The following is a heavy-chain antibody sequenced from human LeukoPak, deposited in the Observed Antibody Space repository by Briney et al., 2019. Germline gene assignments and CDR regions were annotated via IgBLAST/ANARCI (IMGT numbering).Heavy chain of an antibody. CDR1: GYSITSYP. D-gene: IGHD1-14*01. CDR2: IHPGDSDT. CDR3: AGLPHKYFHF. V-gene: IGHV5-51*01. Sequence: PGESLKISCKGSGYSITSYPIGSVRQMPGKGLEWMGIIHPGDSDTRYSPSFQGQVTISVDKSVSTAYLQWSSLKASDTAMYFCAGLPHKYFHFWGHREPLTVSS. J-gene: IGHJ4*02.